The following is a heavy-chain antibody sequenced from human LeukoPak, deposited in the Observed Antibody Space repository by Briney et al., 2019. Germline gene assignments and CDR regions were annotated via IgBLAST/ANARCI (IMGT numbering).Heavy chain of an antibody. J-gene: IGHJ3*02. V-gene: IGHV1-69*01. D-gene: IGHD5-18*01. Sequence: SVKVSCKASGGTFSSYAISWVLQAPGQGLEWMGGIIPIFGTANYAQKFQGRVTITADESTSTAYMELSSLRSEDTAVYYCARDPDTAMEDDAFDIWGQGTMVTVSS. CDR1: GGTFSSYA. CDR3: ARDPDTAMEDDAFDI. CDR2: IIPIFGTA.